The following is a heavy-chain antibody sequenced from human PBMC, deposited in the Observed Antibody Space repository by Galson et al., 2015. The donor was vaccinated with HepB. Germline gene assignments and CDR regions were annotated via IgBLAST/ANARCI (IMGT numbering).Heavy chain of an antibody. D-gene: IGHD6-13*01. CDR1: GFTFSSYW. CDR2: INSDASTT. V-gene: IGHV3-74*01. CDR3: AKGRWVGQQMVGRYYYGMDV. J-gene: IGHJ6*02. Sequence: SLRLSCAASGFTFSSYWMHWVRQAPGKGLVWVSRINSDASTTTYAESVRGRFTISRDNAKNTLYLQMNSLSADDTAVYYCAKGRWVGQQMVGRYYYGMDVWGQGTTVTVSS.